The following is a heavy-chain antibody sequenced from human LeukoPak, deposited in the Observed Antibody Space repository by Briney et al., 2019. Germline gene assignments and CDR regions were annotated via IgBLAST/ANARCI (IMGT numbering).Heavy chain of an antibody. CDR2: MDPNSGIT. V-gene: IGHV1-8*01. CDR1: GYTFTSYD. D-gene: IGHD2-2*02. CDR3: ARRKNYCSSTSCYMKNWFDP. Sequence: ASVKVSCKASGYTFTSYDINWVRQATGQGLEWMGWMDPNSGITGYAQKFQGRVTMTRNTSISTAYMELSSLRSEDTAVYYCARRKNYCSSTSCYMKNWFDPWGQGTLVTVSS. J-gene: IGHJ5*02.